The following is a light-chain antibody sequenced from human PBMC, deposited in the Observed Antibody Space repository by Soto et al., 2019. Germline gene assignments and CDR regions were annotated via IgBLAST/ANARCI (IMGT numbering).Light chain of an antibody. CDR3: QQSHSSSRT. J-gene: IGKJ2*01. CDR2: HAF. CDR1: QDISIY. V-gene: IGKV1-39*01. Sequence: DIQMTQSPSSLSASVGDSVTITCRASQDISIYLHWYQQKSGKAPKLLIYHAFSLQSGVPSRFSGSGSVTDFTLTITSLQPEHFATYYCQQSHSSSRTFGQGTKLEIK.